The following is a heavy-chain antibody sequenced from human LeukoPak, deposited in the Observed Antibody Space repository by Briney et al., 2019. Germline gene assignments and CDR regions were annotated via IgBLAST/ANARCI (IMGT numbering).Heavy chain of an antibody. Sequence: GASVKVSCKASGYTFTDYYIHWLRQAPGQGLEWMGWINPNSGGTNYAQKFQGRVTMTRDTSISTAYMELSRLRADDTAVYYCTRRENDYWGQGTLVTVSS. D-gene: IGHD5-24*01. J-gene: IGHJ4*02. V-gene: IGHV1-2*02. CDR1: GYTFTDYY. CDR3: TRRENDY. CDR2: INPNSGGT.